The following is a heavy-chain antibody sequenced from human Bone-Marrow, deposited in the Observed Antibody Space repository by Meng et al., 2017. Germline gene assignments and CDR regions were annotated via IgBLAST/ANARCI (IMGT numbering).Heavy chain of an antibody. J-gene: IGHJ6*02. D-gene: IGHD3-22*01. CDR1: GFTFSSYA. V-gene: IGHV3-30*01. CDR3: AREDSSGYYPATGRGMDV. Sequence: GGSLRLSCAASGFTFSSYAMHWVRQAPGKGLEWVAVISYDGSNKYYADSVKGRFTISRDNSKNTLYLQMNSLRAEDTAVYYCAREDSSGYYPATGRGMDVWGQGTTVTVSS. CDR2: ISYDGSNK.